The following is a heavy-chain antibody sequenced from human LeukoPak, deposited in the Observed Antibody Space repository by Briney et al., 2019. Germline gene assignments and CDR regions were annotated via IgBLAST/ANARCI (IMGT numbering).Heavy chain of an antibody. CDR3: ARRGKEGGDYVWGSYRPHNWFDP. D-gene: IGHD3-16*02. V-gene: IGHV4-34*01. CDR2: INHSGST. CDR1: GGSFSGYY. Sequence: PSETLSLTCAVYGGSFSGYYWSWIRQPPGKGLEWIGEINHSGSTNYNPSLKSRVTISVDTSKNQFSLKLSSVTAADTAVYYCARRGKEGGDYVWGSYRPHNWFDPWGQGTLVTVSS. J-gene: IGHJ5*02.